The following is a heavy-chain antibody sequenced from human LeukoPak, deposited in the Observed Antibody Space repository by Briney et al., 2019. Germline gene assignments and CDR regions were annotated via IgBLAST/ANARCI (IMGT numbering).Heavy chain of an antibody. D-gene: IGHD6-13*01. V-gene: IGHV1-69*04. CDR2: IIPILGIA. J-gene: IGHJ6*02. Sequence: KISCKASGGTFSSYAISWVRQAPGQGLEWMGRIIPILGIANYAQKFQGRVTITADKSTSTAYMELSSLRSEDTAVYYCAGEEGIAAAAAIYYYGMDVWGQGTTVTVSS. CDR1: GGTFSSYA. CDR3: AGEEGIAAAAAIYYYGMDV.